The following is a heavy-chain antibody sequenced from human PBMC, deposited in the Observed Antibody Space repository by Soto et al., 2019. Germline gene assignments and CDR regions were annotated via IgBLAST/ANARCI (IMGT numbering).Heavy chain of an antibody. CDR3: ARAVSVIGGASGFDL. J-gene: IGHJ5*02. CDR1: GFTFTNYS. D-gene: IGHD2-21*01. Sequence: EAQLVDSGGGLVQPGGSLRLSCTASGFTFTNYSMCWVRQALGKGPEWVASIKRDGSEEKYVDSVKGRFTISRDNTKTSLYLQMNNLRAEDTAVYYCARAVSVIGGASGFDLWGQGTLVTVSS. CDR2: IKRDGSEE. V-gene: IGHV3-7*03.